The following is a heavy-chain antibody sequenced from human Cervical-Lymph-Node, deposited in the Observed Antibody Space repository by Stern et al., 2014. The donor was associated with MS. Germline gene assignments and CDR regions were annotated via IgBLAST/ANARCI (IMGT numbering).Heavy chain of an antibody. CDR2: MSYDGSKK. Sequence: VQLVESGGGVVQPGRSLRLSCAASGFTFSSYALHWVRQAPGKGLEWVAVMSYDGSKKYYADSVKGRFTISRDNSKNTLYLQMNSLRADDTALYYCARDLRTAMVMPFDCWGQGTLVTVSS. CDR3: ARDLRTAMVMPFDC. V-gene: IGHV3-30-3*01. CDR1: GFTFSSYA. J-gene: IGHJ4*02. D-gene: IGHD5-18*01.